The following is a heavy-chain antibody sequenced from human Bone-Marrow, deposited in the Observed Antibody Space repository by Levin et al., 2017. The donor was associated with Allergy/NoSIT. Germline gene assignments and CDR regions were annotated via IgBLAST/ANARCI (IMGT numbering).Heavy chain of an antibody. J-gene: IGHJ4*02. V-gene: IGHV3-30*18. CDR2: ISFDGSNK. D-gene: IGHD3-16*01. CDR1: GFTFSSSG. Sequence: GGSLRLSCTASGFTFSSSGMHWVRQAPGKGLEWVAVISFDGSNKLSAGSVKGRFTISRDNSKNTLYLQMDSLRVDDTAVYYCAKDWDYGYTSPAIDYWGQGTLVTVSA. CDR3: AKDWDYGYTSPAIDY.